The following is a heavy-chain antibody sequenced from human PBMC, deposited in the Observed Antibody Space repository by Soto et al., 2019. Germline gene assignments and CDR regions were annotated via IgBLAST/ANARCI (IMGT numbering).Heavy chain of an antibody. CDR3: ARGSPYITGMDV. CDR1: GGTFSTYA. J-gene: IGHJ6*02. Sequence: GASVKVSCKASGGTFSTYAFGWVRQAPGQGLEYMGGIIPIFGTAKYAQKFQDRVTITADESTNTAYMELSSLRSEDTAVYYCARGSPYITGMDVWGQGTTVTVSS. CDR2: IIPIFGTA. D-gene: IGHD1-20*01. V-gene: IGHV1-69*13.